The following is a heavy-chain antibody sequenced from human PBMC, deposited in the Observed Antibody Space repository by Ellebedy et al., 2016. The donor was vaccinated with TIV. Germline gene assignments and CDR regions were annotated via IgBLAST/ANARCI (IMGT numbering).Heavy chain of an antibody. CDR1: GGSISSGGYS. CDR2: IYHSGST. D-gene: IGHD4-17*01. Sequence: SETLSLXXAVSGGSISSGGYSWSWIRQPPGKGLEWIGYIYHSGSTYYNPSLKSRVTISVDRSKNQFSLKLSSVTAADTAVYYCASMRHDYGDYGAPYIDYWGQGTLVTVSS. CDR3: ASMRHDYGDYGAPYIDY. V-gene: IGHV4-30-2*01. J-gene: IGHJ4*02.